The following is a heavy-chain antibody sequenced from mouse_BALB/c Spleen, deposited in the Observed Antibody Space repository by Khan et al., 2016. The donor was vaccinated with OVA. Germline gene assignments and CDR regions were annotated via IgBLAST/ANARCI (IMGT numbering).Heavy chain of an antibody. CDR1: GYTFTDYS. J-gene: IGHJ4*01. Sequence: QIQLVQSGPELKKPGETVKISCKASGYTFTDYSMHWVKQAPGKGLKWMGWINTETGEPTYADDFKGRFAFSLETSASTAYLQINNLKNEDTATYFCARGGGPYAMDYWGQGTSVTVSS. CDR2: INTETGEP. V-gene: IGHV9-2-1*01. CDR3: ARGGGPYAMDY.